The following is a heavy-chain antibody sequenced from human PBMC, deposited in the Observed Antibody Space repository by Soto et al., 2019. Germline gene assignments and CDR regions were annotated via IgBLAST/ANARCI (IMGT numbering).Heavy chain of an antibody. V-gene: IGHV1-69*12. CDR3: ARDNGRPQLGGNYYYITDV. J-gene: IGHJ6*02. Sequence: QVQLVQSGAEVKEPGSSVKVSCQASGGTFSSSALSWVRQAPGQGLEWMGGIIPLFRTQDYAQQFQGRVTITADESTSTAYMELSSLRSEDTAIYYCARDNGRPQLGGNYYYITDVWGQGTTITVSS. CDR1: GGTFSSSA. D-gene: IGHD3-3*02. CDR2: IIPLFRTQ.